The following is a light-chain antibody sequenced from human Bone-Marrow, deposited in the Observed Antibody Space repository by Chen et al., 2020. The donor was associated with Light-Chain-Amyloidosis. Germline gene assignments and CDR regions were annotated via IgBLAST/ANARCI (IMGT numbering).Light chain of an antibody. CDR1: SSDVGGDNH. Sequence: QSALTHPAPVSGSPGQSITISCPGTSSDVGGDNHFSWYQQHPDKAPKLMIYEVTNRPSWVPVRFSGSKSDNTASLTISGLQTEDEADYFCSSYTITHTLVFGSGTRVTVL. J-gene: IGLJ1*01. CDR2: EVT. V-gene: IGLV2-14*01. CDR3: SSYTITHTLV.